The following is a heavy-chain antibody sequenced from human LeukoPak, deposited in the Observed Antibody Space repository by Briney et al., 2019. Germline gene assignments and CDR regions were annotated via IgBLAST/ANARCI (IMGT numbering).Heavy chain of an antibody. D-gene: IGHD6-13*01. V-gene: IGHV4-59*01. CDR3: ARSEYSSSWYISY. CDR2: IYYSGST. J-gene: IGHJ4*02. CDR1: GGSISSYY. Sequence: SETLSLTCTVSGGSISSYYWSWIRQPPGKGLEWIGYIYYSGSTNYNPSLKSRVTISVDTSKNQFSLKLSSVTAADTAVYYCARSEYSSSWYISYWGQGTLVTVSS.